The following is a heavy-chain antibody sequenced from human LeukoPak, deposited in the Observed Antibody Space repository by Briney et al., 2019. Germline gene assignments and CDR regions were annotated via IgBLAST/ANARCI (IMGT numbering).Heavy chain of an antibody. V-gene: IGHV3-48*03. CDR3: ARAYSSVASCDY. CDR2: ITSSGTTI. CDR1: GFRFSSYE. D-gene: IGHD6-19*01. J-gene: IGHJ4*02. Sequence: GGSLRLSCAASGFRFSSYEMNWVRQAPGKGLEWVSYITSSGTTIHYADSVKGRFTISRDNAKNSLYLQMNSLRAEDAAVYYCARAYSSVASCDYWGQGTLVTVSS.